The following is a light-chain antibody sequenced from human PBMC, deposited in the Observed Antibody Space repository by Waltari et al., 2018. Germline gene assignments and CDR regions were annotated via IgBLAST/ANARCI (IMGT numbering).Light chain of an antibody. CDR1: QRVGRS. J-gene: IGKJ1*01. CDR3: QHYVRLPAT. CDR2: NIF. V-gene: IGKV3-20*01. Sequence: EIVLTQSPGTLSLSPGETATLSCRASQRVGRSLAWYQQKPGQAPRLLLYNIFNRATGIPDRFRGSGSGTDFTLTISRLEPEDFVVYYCQHYVRLPATFGQGTKVEIK.